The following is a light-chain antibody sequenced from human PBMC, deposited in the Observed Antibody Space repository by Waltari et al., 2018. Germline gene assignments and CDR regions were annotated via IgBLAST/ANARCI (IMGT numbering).Light chain of an antibody. CDR2: EVS. CDR3: SSYTSSSTLV. CDR1: SSDVGGYNY. V-gene: IGLV2-14*01. Sequence: QSALTQPASVSGSPGQSITISCTGTSSDVGGYNYVYWYQQYPGKAPKLMIYEVSNRPSGVSDRFSGSKSGNTASLTISGLQAEDEADYYCSSYTSSSTLVFGGGTKLTVL. J-gene: IGLJ3*02.